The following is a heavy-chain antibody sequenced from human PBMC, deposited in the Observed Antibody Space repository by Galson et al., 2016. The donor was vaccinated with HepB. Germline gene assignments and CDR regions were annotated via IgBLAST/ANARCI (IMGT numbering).Heavy chain of an antibody. V-gene: IGHV3-21*01. D-gene: IGHD6-13*01. Sequence: SLRLSCATSGFTFTRYNMNWVRQAPGKGLEWVSSISSGSSYIYYADSVKGRFTISRDNVKKSLYLQMNSLRPEDTAAYYCARVREQQLLDAFDIWGQGTMVTVSS. CDR1: GFTFTRYN. CDR2: ISSGSSYI. J-gene: IGHJ3*02. CDR3: ARVREQQLLDAFDI.